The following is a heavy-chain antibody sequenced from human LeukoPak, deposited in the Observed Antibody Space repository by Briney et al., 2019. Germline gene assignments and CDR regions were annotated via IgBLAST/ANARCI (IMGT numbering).Heavy chain of an antibody. J-gene: IGHJ4*02. D-gene: IGHD2-15*01. CDR2: ISGSGGST. CDR3: AKDLSNGYCSGGSCYYSGGYDY. Sequence: PGGSLRLSCAASGFTFSSYAMSWVRQAPGKGLEWVSAISGSGGSTYYADSVEGRFTISRDNSKNTLYLQMNSLRAEDTAVYYCAKDLSNGYCSGGSCYYSGGYDYWGQGTLVTVSS. V-gene: IGHV3-23*01. CDR1: GFTFSSYA.